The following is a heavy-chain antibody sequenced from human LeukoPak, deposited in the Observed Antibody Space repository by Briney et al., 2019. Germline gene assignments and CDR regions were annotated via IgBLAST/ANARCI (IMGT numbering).Heavy chain of an antibody. CDR1: GGTFRSYA. D-gene: IGHD3-10*01. J-gene: IGHJ4*02. V-gene: IGHV1-69*04. CDR3: AGAYYGSGETLDC. Sequence: SVPVSCKASGGTFRSYAISWVRQAPGQGLEGMGSIIPILGIANYAQKFQDRVTINADKSTSTAYMELSSLRSEDTAVYYCAGAYYGSGETLDCWGQGTLVTVSS. CDR2: IIPILGIA.